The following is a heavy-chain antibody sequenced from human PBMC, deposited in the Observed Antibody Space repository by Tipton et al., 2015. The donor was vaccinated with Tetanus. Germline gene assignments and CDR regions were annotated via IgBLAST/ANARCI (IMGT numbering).Heavy chain of an antibody. Sequence: SLRLSCAASGFTFSSYAMHWVRQAPGKGLEWVAVISYDGSNKYYADSVKGRFTISRDNSKNTLYLQMNSLRAEDTAVYYCAKLAKRGSGWYGEAFDIWGQGTMVPVSS. J-gene: IGHJ3*02. V-gene: IGHV3-30-3*02. CDR3: AKLAKRGSGWYGEAFDI. CDR1: GFTFSSYA. D-gene: IGHD6-19*01. CDR2: ISYDGSNK.